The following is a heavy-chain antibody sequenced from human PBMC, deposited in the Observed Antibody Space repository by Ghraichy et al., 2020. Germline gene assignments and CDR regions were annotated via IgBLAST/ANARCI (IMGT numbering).Heavy chain of an antibody. CDR3: AKQDTAVVNGYYYYGIDV. CDR2: LNNRGDAT. D-gene: IGHD5-18*01. V-gene: IGHV3-23*01. J-gene: IGHJ6*02. CDR1: GFTFSTFA. Sequence: GGSLRLSCAASGFTFSTFAMSWVRQAPGKGPEWVSALNNRGDATYYADSVKGRFTISRDNSKNTLFLQMNSLRSEDTAVYYCAKQDTAVVNGYYYYGIDVWGQGTTVTVSS.